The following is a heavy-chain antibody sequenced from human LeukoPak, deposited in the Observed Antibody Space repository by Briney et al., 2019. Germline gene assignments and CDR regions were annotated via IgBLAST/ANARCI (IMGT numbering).Heavy chain of an antibody. J-gene: IGHJ4*02. CDR3: AHLRGYYSALGSARHL. Sequence: SGPTLVNPTQTLTLTCTFSGFSLSTEGVGVGWIRQPPGKALEWLALIYWDDDKRYNPSLKNRLTISNDTSKNQVVLTMTNMDPVDTGTYYCAHLRGYYSALGSARHLWGQGTLVTVSS. D-gene: IGHD3-10*01. V-gene: IGHV2-5*02. CDR2: IYWDDDK. CDR1: GFSLSTEGVG.